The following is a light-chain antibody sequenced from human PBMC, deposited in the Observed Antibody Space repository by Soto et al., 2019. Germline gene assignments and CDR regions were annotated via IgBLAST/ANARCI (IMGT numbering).Light chain of an antibody. Sequence: EIVLTQSPGTLSLSPGERATHSCRASQSVRTNYLAWYQRKPGQAPRLLIYGASSRATDIPHRFSGSGSGTDFTLTITRLEPEDFAVYYCQQYGSSPPTFGQGTKVEVK. CDR1: QSVRTNY. CDR2: GAS. CDR3: QQYGSSPPT. J-gene: IGKJ1*01. V-gene: IGKV3-20*01.